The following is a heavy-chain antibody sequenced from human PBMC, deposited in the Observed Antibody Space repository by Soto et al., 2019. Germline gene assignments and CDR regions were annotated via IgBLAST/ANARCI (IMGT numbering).Heavy chain of an antibody. D-gene: IGHD2-2*01. CDR2: VHYSGTT. CDR1: GVSISPYY. V-gene: IGHV4-59*08. CDR3: ARHERYQLPNNYYNYMDV. J-gene: IGHJ6*03. Sequence: SETLSLTCTVSGVSISPYYWSWIRQSPGKGLEWIGYVHYSGTTNYNPSLKSRLTISVDTSMNRFSLKLGSVTAADTAVYYCARHERYQLPNNYYNYMDVWGTGTTVTVSS.